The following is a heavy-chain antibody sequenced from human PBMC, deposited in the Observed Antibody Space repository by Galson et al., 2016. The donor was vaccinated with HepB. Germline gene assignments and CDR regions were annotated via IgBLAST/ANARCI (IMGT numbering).Heavy chain of an antibody. Sequence: SLRLSCAGSGFTFSTYAVNWVRQAPGKGLEWVSGISGSGGRTYYADSVKGRFTISRDNSKNTLYLQMKSLRAEDTAVYYCARDPNVLRDFDWSRMKYYYYYTMDVWGQGTMVTVAS. J-gene: IGHJ6*02. V-gene: IGHV3-23*01. D-gene: IGHD3-9*01. CDR1: GFTFSTYA. CDR2: ISGSGGRT. CDR3: ARDPNVLRDFDWSRMKYYYYYTMDV.